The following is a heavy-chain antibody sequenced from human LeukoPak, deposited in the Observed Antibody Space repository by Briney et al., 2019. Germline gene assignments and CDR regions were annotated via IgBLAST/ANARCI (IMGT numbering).Heavy chain of an antibody. CDR2: IYYSGST. Sequence: PSESLSLTCTVSGGSISGYYWSWIRQPPGKGLEWVGYIYYSGSTNYNPSLKSRVTTSVDTSKNQFSLKLSSVTAADTAVYYCARVRAVAITMIVVNAFDIWGQGTMVTVSS. D-gene: IGHD3-22*01. J-gene: IGHJ3*02. CDR3: ARVRAVAITMIVVNAFDI. CDR1: GGSISGYY. V-gene: IGHV4-59*01.